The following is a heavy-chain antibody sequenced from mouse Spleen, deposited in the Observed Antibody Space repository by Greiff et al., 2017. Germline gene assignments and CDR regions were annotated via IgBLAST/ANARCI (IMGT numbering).Heavy chain of an antibody. V-gene: IGHV1-52*01. CDR2: IDPSDSET. CDR1: GYTFTSYW. J-gene: IGHJ3*01. CDR3: ARLGYGNISFAY. D-gene: IGHD2-1*01. Sequence: QVQLQQPGAELVRPGSSVKLSCKASGYTFTSYWMHWVKQRPIQGLEWIGNIDPSDSETHYNQKFKDKATLTVDKSSSTAYMQLSSLTSEDSAVYYCARLGYGNISFAYWGQGTLVTVSA.